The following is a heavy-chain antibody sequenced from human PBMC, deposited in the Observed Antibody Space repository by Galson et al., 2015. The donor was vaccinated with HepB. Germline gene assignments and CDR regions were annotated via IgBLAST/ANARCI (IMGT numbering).Heavy chain of an antibody. V-gene: IGHV3-30*04. J-gene: IGHJ6*04. CDR2: ISYDGGNK. D-gene: IGHD3-22*01. Sequence: SLRLSCAASGFTFSSYAMHWVRQAPGKGLEWVAVISYDGGNKYYADSVKGRFTISRDNSKNTLYLQMNSLRAEDTAVYYCARDTYYYDSSGYYYGYYYYGMDVWGKGTTVTVSS. CDR1: GFTFSSYA. CDR3: ARDTYYYDSSGYYYGYYYYGMDV.